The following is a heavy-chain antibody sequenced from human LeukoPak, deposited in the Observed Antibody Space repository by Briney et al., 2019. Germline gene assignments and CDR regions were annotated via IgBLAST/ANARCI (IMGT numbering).Heavy chain of an antibody. D-gene: IGHD5-12*01. V-gene: IGHV4-59*01. Sequence: SETLSLTCTVSGGSISSYYWSWIRQPPGKGLEWIGYMFYSGNTNSNPSLKSRVTISADTSKNQFSLRLNFVTAADTAVYYCGRVRTGNTGSPEYFEDWGQGTLVTVSS. CDR1: GGSISSYY. J-gene: IGHJ1*01. CDR3: GRVRTGNTGSPEYFED. CDR2: MFYSGNT.